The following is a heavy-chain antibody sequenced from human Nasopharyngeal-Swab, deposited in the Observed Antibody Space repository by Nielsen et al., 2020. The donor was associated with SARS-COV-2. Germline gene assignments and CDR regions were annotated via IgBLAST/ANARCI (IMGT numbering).Heavy chain of an antibody. CDR2: ISADGGYT. J-gene: IGHJ4*02. CDR3: AKSVYDILTASDY. V-gene: IGHV3-23*01. D-gene: IGHD3-9*01. CDR1: GFTFSNYA. Sequence: GGSLRLSCAASGFTFSNYAMSWVRQAPGKGLEWVSDISADGGYTYYADSVKGRFTISRDNSENTLYLQMNSLRAEDTAVYYCAKSVYDILTASDYWGQGTLVTVSS.